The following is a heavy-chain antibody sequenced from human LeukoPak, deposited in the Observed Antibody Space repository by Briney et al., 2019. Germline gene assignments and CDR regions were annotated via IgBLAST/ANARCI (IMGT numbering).Heavy chain of an antibody. Sequence: GGSLRLSCAASGFTFSSYAMSWVHQAPGKGLEWVSAISGSGGSTYYADSVKGRFTISRDNSKNTLCLQMNSLRAEDTAVYYCAKSAGARPYYFDYWGQGTLVTVSS. J-gene: IGHJ4*02. CDR2: ISGSGGST. D-gene: IGHD7-27*01. CDR3: AKSAGARPYYFDY. V-gene: IGHV3-23*01. CDR1: GFTFSSYA.